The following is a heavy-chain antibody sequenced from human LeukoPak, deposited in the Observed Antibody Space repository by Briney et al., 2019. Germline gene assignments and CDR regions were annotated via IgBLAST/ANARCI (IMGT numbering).Heavy chain of an antibody. Sequence: GSSVKVSCKASGGTFSSYAMSWVRQAPGQGLEWMGRIIPILGIANYAQKFQGRVTITADKSTSTAYMELSSLRSEDTAVYYCASVAGRWDYWGQGTLVTVAS. D-gene: IGHD6-19*01. CDR1: GGTFSSYA. V-gene: IGHV1-69*04. CDR3: ASVAGRWDY. J-gene: IGHJ4*02. CDR2: IIPILGIA.